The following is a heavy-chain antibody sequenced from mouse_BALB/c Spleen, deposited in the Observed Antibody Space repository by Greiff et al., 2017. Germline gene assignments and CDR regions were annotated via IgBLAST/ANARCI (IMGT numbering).Heavy chain of an antibody. CDR1: GFSLTSYG. V-gene: IGHV2-9*02. J-gene: IGHJ1*01. CDR2: IWAGGST. D-gene: IGHD1-1*01. Sequence: QVQLKESGPGLVAPSQSLSITCTVSGFSLTSYGVHWVRQPPGKGLEWLGVIWAGGSTNYNSALKSRLSISKDNSKSQVFLKMNSLQTDDTAMYYCARHYYGSSYWYFDVWGAGTTVTVSS. CDR3: ARHYYGSSYWYFDV.